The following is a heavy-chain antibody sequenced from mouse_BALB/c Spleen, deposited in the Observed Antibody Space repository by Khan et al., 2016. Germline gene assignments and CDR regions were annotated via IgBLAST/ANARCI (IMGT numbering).Heavy chain of an antibody. V-gene: IGHV5-4*02. J-gene: IGHJ2*01. CDR3: ARDRYDYFDY. CDR1: GFTFSDYY. CDR2: ISAGGSYT. Sequence: VQLKESGGGLVKPGGSLKLSCAASGFTFSDYYMYWVRQNPEKRLEWVGTISAGGSYTYYPDRVKGRFTISRDTAKNKLYLQMSSLKSEDTAMYYCARDRYDYFDYWGQGTTLTVSS. D-gene: IGHD2-14*01.